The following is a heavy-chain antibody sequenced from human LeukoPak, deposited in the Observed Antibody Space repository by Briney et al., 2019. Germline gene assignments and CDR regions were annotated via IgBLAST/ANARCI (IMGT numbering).Heavy chain of an antibody. CDR3: AALFPLGYCSGGSCLDDAFDI. J-gene: IGHJ3*02. CDR1: GFTFTSSA. Sequence: SVKVSCKASGFTFTSSAMQWVRQARGQRLEWIGWIVVGSGNTNYAQKFQERVTITRDMSTSTAYMELSSLGSEDTAVYYCAALFPLGYCSGGSCLDDAFDIWGQGTMVTVSS. V-gene: IGHV1-58*02. D-gene: IGHD2-15*01. CDR2: IVVGSGNT.